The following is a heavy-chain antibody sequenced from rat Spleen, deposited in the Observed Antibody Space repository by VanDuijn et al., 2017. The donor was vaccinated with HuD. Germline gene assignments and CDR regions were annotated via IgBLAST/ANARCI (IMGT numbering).Heavy chain of an antibody. CDR3: TRHYTTDYYGYFDF. V-gene: IGHV5-31*01. J-gene: IGHJ1*01. D-gene: IGHD1-6*01. Sequence: EVPLVESGGGLVQPGRSLKLSCVASGFTFNNYWMTWIRQAPGKGLEWVASIINTGGSTYYPDSVKGRFTISRDNAKSTLYLQMDSLRSEDTATYYCTRHYTTDYYGYFDFWGPGTMVTVSS. CDR1: GFTFNNYW. CDR2: IINTGGST.